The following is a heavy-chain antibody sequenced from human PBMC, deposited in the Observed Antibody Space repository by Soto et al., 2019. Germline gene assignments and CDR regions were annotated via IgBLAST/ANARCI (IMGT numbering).Heavy chain of an antibody. CDR3: ASVNYYGSGSYTYYYYYMDV. Sequence: ASVKVSCKASGGTFSSYTISWVRQAPGQGLEWMGRIIPILGIANYAQKFQGRVTITADKSTSTAYMELSSLRSEDTAVYYCASVNYYGSGSYTYYYYYMDVWGKGTTVTVSS. D-gene: IGHD3-10*01. V-gene: IGHV1-69*02. CDR2: IIPILGIA. J-gene: IGHJ6*03. CDR1: GGTFSSYT.